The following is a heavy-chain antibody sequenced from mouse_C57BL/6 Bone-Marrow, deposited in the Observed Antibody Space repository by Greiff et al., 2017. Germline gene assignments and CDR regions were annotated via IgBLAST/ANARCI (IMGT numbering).Heavy chain of an antibody. CDR2: IDPADGDT. J-gene: IGHJ4*01. V-gene: IGHV14-1*01. CDR3: TTHDCGRSYYDMDY. Sequence: VQLQQSGAELVRPGASVKLSCTASGFNINDYYMHWVKQRPEQGLEWIGRIDPADGDTEYAPKFQGKATMTADTSSNTAYLQLSSLTSEDTAVYDVTTHDCGRSYYDMDYWGQGTSVTVSS. CDR1: GFNINDYY. D-gene: IGHD1-1*01.